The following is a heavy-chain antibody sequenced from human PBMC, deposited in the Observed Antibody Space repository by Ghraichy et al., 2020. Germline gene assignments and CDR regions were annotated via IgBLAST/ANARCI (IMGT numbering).Heavy chain of an antibody. D-gene: IGHD5-18*01. CDR2: ISYDGSSK. CDR3: ARARFSYGLSGYYYGMNV. J-gene: IGHJ6*02. CDR1: GFAFSTFA. V-gene: IGHV3-30*04. Sequence: GGSLRLSCAASGFAFSTFAMHWVRQAPGKGLEWVALISYDGSSKYYADSVKGRFTISRDNSKDTLYLQMNSLRAEDTAVYYCARARFSYGLSGYYYGMNVWGLGTTVTVSS.